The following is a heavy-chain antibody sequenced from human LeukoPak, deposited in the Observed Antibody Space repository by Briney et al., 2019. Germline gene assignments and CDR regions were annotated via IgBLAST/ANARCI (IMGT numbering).Heavy chain of an antibody. CDR3: ARETGYCSGSTCFYFDY. CDR1: GFTVSSNY. CDR2: ISDGGST. V-gene: IGHV3-53*01. D-gene: IGHD2-15*01. Sequence: PGGSLRLSCAASGFTVSSNYMSWVRQAPGKGLEWVSVISDGGSTNYAASVKGRFTISRDNSKNTLYLQMISLRAKDTAVYYCARETGYCSGSTCFYFDYWGQGTLVTVSS. J-gene: IGHJ4*02.